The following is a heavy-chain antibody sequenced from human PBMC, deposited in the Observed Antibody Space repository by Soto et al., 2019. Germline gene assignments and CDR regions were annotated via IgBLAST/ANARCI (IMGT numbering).Heavy chain of an antibody. CDR1: GSSFDDYT. J-gene: IGHJ6*02. V-gene: IGHV3-43*01. CDR2: ISWDGGST. CDR3: AKCRPAAATPCYYGMDV. D-gene: IGHD6-13*01. Sequence: XVFLTLSFVACGSSFDDYTMHWVGQAPGKGLEWVSLISWDGGSTYYADSVKGRFTISRDNSKNYLYLQMNSLRTEDTALYYCAKCRPAAATPCYYGMDVWGQGTTVTVSS.